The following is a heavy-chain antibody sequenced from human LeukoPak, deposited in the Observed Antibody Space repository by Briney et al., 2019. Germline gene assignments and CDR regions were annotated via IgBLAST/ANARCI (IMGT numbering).Heavy chain of an antibody. D-gene: IGHD6-19*01. CDR2: ISSRQNDV. Sequence: PGGSLRLSCAASGFTFSSFNMNWVRQTPGKGLEWVSSISSRQNDVQYADSLEGRFTISRDNAKNSLYQQMNTLGAEDTAVYFCAREVGSGWNYFDLWGQGTLVTVSS. CDR3: AREVGSGWNYFDL. J-gene: IGHJ4*02. CDR1: GFTFSSFN. V-gene: IGHV3-21*01.